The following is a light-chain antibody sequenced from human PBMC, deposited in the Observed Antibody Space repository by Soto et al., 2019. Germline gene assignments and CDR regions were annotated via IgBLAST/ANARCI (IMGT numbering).Light chain of an antibody. Sequence: QLVLTQSPSASASLGASVKLTCTLSSGHSSYAIAWHQQQPEKGPRYLMNVNTDGSHNKGDGIPDRFSGSSSGAERYLTISSLQSEDEADYYCQTWDAGTRVFGGGTQLTVL. CDR3: QTWDAGTRV. J-gene: IGLJ2*01. V-gene: IGLV4-69*01. CDR2: VNTDGSH. CDR1: SGHSSYA.